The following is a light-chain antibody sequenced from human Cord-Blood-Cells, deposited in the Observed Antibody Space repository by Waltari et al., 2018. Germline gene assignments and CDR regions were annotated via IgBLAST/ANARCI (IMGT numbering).Light chain of an antibody. CDR1: QSVSSY. Sequence: IVLTQSPATLSLSPGERATLSCRASQSVSSYLAWYQQKPGQAPRLLIYDAPNRATGIPARFSGSGSGTDFTLTISSLGPEDFAVYYCQQRNNWPPIFTFGPGTKVDIK. CDR2: DAP. CDR3: QQRNNWPPIFT. J-gene: IGKJ3*01. V-gene: IGKV3-11*01.